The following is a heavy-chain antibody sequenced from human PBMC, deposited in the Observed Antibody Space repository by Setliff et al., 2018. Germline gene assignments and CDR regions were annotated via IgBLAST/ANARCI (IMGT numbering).Heavy chain of an antibody. D-gene: IGHD6-19*01. Sequence: ASETLSLTCTVSGGSISSYYWSWIRQPAGKGLEWIGHIYIGGSANYNPSLKSRVTMSIDTSKNQFSLKLNSVTAADMAVYYCAREQWLDPPGYYYMDVWGQGILVTVSS. CDR2: IYIGGSA. V-gene: IGHV4-4*07. CDR1: GGSISSYY. CDR3: AREQWLDPPGYYYMDV. J-gene: IGHJ6*03.